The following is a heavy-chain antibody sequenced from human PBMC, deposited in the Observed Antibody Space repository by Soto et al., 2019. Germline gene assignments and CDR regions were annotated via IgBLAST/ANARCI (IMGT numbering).Heavy chain of an antibody. Sequence: SQTLSITCAISGDSVSGNSAVWNWIRQSPSRGLEWLGRTYYRSKWYYDYAVSVKSRVTINPDTSKNQFSLQLNSVTPEDTVLYYCGRSQGFVDYWGQGTPVTVSS. CDR3: GRSQGFVDY. V-gene: IGHV6-1*01. CDR1: GDSVSGNSAV. D-gene: IGHD2-15*01. CDR2: TYYRSKWYY. J-gene: IGHJ4*02.